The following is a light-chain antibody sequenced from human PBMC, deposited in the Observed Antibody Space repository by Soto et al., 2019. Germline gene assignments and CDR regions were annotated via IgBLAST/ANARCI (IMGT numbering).Light chain of an antibody. CDR3: SSYTTSITRV. CDR2: EVS. V-gene: IGLV2-14*01. J-gene: IGLJ2*01. CDR1: SSDVGGYNY. Sequence: QSALTQPASVSGSPGQSITISCTGTSSDVGGYNYVSWYQQYPGKAPKLMIYEVSNRPSGFSNRFSGSKSGNTAYLTISGLQAEDEADYYCSSYTTSITRVFGGGTKVTVL.